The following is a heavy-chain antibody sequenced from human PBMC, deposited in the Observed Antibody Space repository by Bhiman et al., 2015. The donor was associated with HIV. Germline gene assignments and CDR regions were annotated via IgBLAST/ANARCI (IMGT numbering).Heavy chain of an antibody. Sequence: EAQLLESGGDFVQPGGSLRLSCGASGFTFSSFAMTWVRQAPGKGLKWVSYISSSSSIIYYADSVKGRFTISRDNAKNSLYLQMNSLRAEDTAVYYCARALSGSHHTSYFDYWGQGNLVTVSS. CDR3: ARALSGSHHTSYFDY. V-gene: IGHV3-48*01. J-gene: IGHJ4*02. D-gene: IGHD1-26*01. CDR2: ISSSSSII. CDR1: GFTFSSFA.